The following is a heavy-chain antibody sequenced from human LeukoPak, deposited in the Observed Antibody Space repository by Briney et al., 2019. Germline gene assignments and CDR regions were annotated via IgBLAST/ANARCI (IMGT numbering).Heavy chain of an antibody. Sequence: SVKVSCKASGGTFSSYAISWVRQAPGQGLEWMGGIIPIFGTANYAQKFQGRVTITADKSTSTAYMELSSLRSEDTAVYYCARPNYYDSSGYYYALGYWGQGTLVTVSS. J-gene: IGHJ4*02. D-gene: IGHD3-22*01. V-gene: IGHV1-69*06. CDR2: IIPIFGTA. CDR1: GGTFSSYA. CDR3: ARPNYYDSSGYYYALGY.